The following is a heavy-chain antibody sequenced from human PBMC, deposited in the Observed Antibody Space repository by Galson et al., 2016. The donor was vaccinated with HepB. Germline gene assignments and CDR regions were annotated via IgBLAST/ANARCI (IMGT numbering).Heavy chain of an antibody. CDR3: ARVLFGSGSYWCLDV. V-gene: IGHV3-48*01. J-gene: IGHJ6*02. Sequence: SLRLSCAASGFAFNSYTMNWVRQAPGKGLEWLSYISTNGGAIYYADSVKGRFTISRDNAQNLLFLQMNSLRAKDTAVYYCARVLFGSGSYWCLDVWGQGTAVTV. CDR1: GFAFNSYT. D-gene: IGHD3-10*01. CDR2: ISTNGGAI.